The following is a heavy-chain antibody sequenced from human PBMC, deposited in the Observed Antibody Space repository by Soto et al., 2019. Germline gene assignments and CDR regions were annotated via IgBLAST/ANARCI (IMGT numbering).Heavy chain of an antibody. Sequence: PSETLSLTCAVSGGSISTTHWWTWVRQPPGKGLEWIGYIYYSGSTNYNPSLKSRVTISVDTSKNQFSLKLSSVTAADTAVYYCARDTVTTLGYYYGMDVWGQGTTVTVSS. J-gene: IGHJ6*02. V-gene: IGHV4-4*02. CDR1: GGSISTTHW. D-gene: IGHD4-17*01. CDR3: ARDTVTTLGYYYGMDV. CDR2: IYYSGST.